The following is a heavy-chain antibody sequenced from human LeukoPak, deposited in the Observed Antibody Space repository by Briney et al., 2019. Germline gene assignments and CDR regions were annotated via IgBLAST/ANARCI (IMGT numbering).Heavy chain of an antibody. CDR3: ARAEKRDYADY. CDR2: ISGSGGST. D-gene: IGHD4-17*01. J-gene: IGHJ4*02. Sequence: GGSLRLSCAASGFTFSSYGMSWVRQAPGKGLEWVSAISGSGGSTYYADSVKGRFTISRDNSKNTLYLQMNSLRAEDTAVYYCARAEKRDYADYWGQGTLVTVSS. V-gene: IGHV3-23*01. CDR1: GFTFSSYG.